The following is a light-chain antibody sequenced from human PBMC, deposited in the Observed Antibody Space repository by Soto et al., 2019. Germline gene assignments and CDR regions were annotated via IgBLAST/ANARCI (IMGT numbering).Light chain of an antibody. Sequence: EIVMTQSPATLSVSPGERATLSCRASQSVSNNLAWYQHKPGQAPRLLIYSASTRATDVPARFSGRGSGTEFTLTVSSLQSEDFAVYYCQQYTTSPFTFGPGTKVDIK. CDR2: SAS. CDR3: QQYTTSPFT. CDR1: QSVSNN. V-gene: IGKV3-15*01. J-gene: IGKJ3*01.